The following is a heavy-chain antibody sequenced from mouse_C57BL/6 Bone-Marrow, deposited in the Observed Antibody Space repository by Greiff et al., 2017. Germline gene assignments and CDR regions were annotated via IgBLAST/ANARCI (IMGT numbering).Heavy chain of an antibody. J-gene: IGHJ2*01. CDR3: ARSTGNGYYFDY. D-gene: IGHD4-1*02. CDR2: INPNNGGT. V-gene: IGHV1-18*01. CDR1: GYTFTDYN. Sequence: VHVKQSGPELVKPGASVKIPCKASGYTFTDYNMDWVKQSHGKSLEWIGDINPNNGGTIYNQKFKGKATLTVDKSSSTAYMELRSLTSEDTAVYYCARSTGNGYYFDYWGQGTTLTVSS.